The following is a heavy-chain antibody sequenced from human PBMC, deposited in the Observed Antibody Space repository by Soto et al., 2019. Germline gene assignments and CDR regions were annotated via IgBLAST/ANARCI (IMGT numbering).Heavy chain of an antibody. CDR3: AHSGITFYYGPGNNFYFDY. D-gene: IGHD3-10*01. Sequence: QITLQESGPTLVKPTQTLTLTCTFSGFSLTTSGVGVAWVRQPPGKALEWLAVVYGNGDKRYSPSLTSRLTVNEDTSQNQVVLTMTNMAPVDTATYHCAHSGITFYYGPGNNFYFDYWGQGALVTVSS. V-gene: IGHV2-5*01. J-gene: IGHJ4*02. CDR2: VYGNGDK. CDR1: GFSLTTSGVG.